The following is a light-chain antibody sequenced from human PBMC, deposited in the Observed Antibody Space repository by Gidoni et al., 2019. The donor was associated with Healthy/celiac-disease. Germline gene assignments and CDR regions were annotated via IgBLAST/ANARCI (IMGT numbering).Light chain of an antibody. CDR1: QGVLYSSNNKNY. Sequence: DIVMTQSPDSLAVSLGERATINCKSSQGVLYSSNNKNYLAWYQQKPGQPPKLLIYWASTRESGVPDRFSGSWSGTDFTLTISSLQAEDVAVYYCQQYYSTWTFXQXTKVEIK. CDR3: QQYYSTWT. J-gene: IGKJ1*01. V-gene: IGKV4-1*01. CDR2: WAS.